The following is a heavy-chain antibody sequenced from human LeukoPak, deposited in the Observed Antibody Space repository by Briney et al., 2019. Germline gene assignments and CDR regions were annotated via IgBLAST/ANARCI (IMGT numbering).Heavy chain of an antibody. CDR3: ARDETAMVPNFDY. CDR1: GYTFTGYY. CDR2: INPNSGGT. J-gene: IGHJ4*02. V-gene: IGHV1-2*02. D-gene: IGHD5-18*01. Sequence: GASVTVSCKASGYTFTGYYMHWVRQAPGQGLEWMGWINPNSGGTNYAQTFQGRVTMTRDTSISTAYMELSRLRSDDTAVYYCARDETAMVPNFDYWGQGTLVTVSS.